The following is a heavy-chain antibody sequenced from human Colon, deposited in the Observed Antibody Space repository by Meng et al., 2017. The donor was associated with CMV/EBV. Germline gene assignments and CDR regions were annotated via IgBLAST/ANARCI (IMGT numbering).Heavy chain of an antibody. CDR3: ARERGVYCGGDCPLPY. CDR1: GFNISTYG. D-gene: IGHD2-21*01. CDR2: ISSSGDYT. J-gene: IGHJ4*02. Sequence: GGSLRLSCGASGFNISTYGMNWVRQAPGKGLEWVSSISSSGDYTYYADSVKGRFTISRDNAKNSLSLQMNSLRAEDTAVYYCARERGVYCGGDCPLPYWGQGTLVTVSS. V-gene: IGHV3-21*01.